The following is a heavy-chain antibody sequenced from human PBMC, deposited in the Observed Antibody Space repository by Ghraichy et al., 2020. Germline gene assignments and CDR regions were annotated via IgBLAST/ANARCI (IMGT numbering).Heavy chain of an antibody. CDR1: GFTVTGSY. CDR3: ARDVYGSYY. V-gene: IGHV3-66*01. CDR2: IYSGGSA. D-gene: IGHD3-10*01. J-gene: IGHJ4*02. Sequence: GGSLRLSCAASGFTVTGSYMSWVRQAPGKGLEWVSVIYSGGSAYYADSVKGRFTISRDNSKNTLYLHMNSLRADDTAVYYCARDVYGSYYWGQGTLVTVSS.